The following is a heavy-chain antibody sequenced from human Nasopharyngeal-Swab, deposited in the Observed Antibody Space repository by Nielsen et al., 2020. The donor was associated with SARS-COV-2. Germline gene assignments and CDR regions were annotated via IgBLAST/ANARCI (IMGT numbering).Heavy chain of an antibody. D-gene: IGHD6-19*01. J-gene: IGHJ6*02. V-gene: IGHV3-64D*08. CDR2: INDYGDRI. CDR3: VKFLAGSGDYYYYGMDV. Sequence: RHAAGMGVVCVSTINDYGDRINYADSVEGRFTISRDNSKNTLYLQMSSLRAEDTAVYYCVKFLAGSGDYYYYGMDVWGQGTTVTVSS.